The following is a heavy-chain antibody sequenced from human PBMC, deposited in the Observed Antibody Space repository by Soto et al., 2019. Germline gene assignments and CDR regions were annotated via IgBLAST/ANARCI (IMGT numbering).Heavy chain of an antibody. CDR3: ARHISSGTNVAAIRSFDP. J-gene: IGHJ5*02. D-gene: IGHD1-7*01. V-gene: IGHV4-59*08. Sequence: QVQLQESGPGLVKPSETLSLTCTVSGGSISSYYWSWIRQPPGKGLDWMGYIYYSGSTNYNPSLKSRITISSDTSKNQVSLKLSSVTAADTALYYCARHISSGTNVAAIRSFDPWGQGTLVAVSS. CDR2: IYYSGST. CDR1: GGSISSYY.